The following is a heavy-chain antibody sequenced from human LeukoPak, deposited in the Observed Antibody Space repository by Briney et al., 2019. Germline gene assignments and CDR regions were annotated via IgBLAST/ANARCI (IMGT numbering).Heavy chain of an antibody. CDR1: GYTFTSYY. V-gene: IGHV1-46*01. CDR3: ARGCDSSGWYGDNWFDP. D-gene: IGHD6-19*01. J-gene: IGHJ5*02. CDR2: INPSGGST. Sequence: ASVTVSCKASGYTFTSYYMHWVRQAPGQGLEWMGIINPSGGSTSYAQRFQGRVTMTRDTSTSTVYMELSSLRSEDTAVYYCARGCDSSGWYGDNWFDPWGQGTLVTVSS.